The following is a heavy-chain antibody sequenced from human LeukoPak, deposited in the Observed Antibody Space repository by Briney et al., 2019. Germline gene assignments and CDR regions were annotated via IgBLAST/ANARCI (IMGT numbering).Heavy chain of an antibody. CDR2: IYYSGSS. J-gene: IGHJ3*02. CDR3: ARAGILEWFGGAFDI. V-gene: IGHV4-31*03. Sequence: SEILSLTCTVSGGSINNGGYYWSWIRQHPGKGLEWIGYIYYSGSSYYNPSLKSRVTMSVDTSKNQFSLKLSSVTAADTAVYYCARAGILEWFGGAFDIWGQGTMVTVSS. D-gene: IGHD3-3*01. CDR1: GGSINNGGYY.